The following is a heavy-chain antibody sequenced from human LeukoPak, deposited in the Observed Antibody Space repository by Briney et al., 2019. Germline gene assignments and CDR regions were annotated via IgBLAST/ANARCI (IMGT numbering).Heavy chain of an antibody. D-gene: IGHD6-19*01. J-gene: IGHJ4*02. CDR2: ISPNSGAT. CDR1: GYTFTAYY. V-gene: IGHV1-2*02. Sequence: ASVKVSCKASGYTFTAYYIHWVRQAPGQGLEWLGWISPNSGATKSAQKFQGRVTMTSDTSISTAYMGLSRLTSDDTAVYYCARLGSGWFHFDYWAQGTLVTVSS. CDR3: ARLGSGWFHFDY.